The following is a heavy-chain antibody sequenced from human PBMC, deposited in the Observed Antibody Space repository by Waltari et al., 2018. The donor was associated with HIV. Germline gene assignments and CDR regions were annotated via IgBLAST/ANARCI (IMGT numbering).Heavy chain of an antibody. CDR2: VNHRGTT. V-gene: IGHV4-34*01. CDR1: GGSFSDYY. J-gene: IGHJ5*02. D-gene: IGHD6-19*01. CDR3: ARGSNTGWDGGGWLDP. Sequence: QVYLQQWGAGLLKPSETLSLTCAVYGGSFSDYYWTWIRQSPEKGLEWMGEVNHRGTTTYNSSLKGRHTISVDTSKNQFSVKLRSVTAADMGVYFCARGSNTGWDGGGWLDPWGQGTLVTVSS.